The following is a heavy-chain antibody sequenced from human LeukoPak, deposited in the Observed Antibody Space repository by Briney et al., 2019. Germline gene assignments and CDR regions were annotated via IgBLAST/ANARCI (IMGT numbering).Heavy chain of an antibody. D-gene: IGHD1-14*01. CDR3: ARGAGSGRYNWFDP. CDR2: ISYDGSNK. V-gene: IGHV3-30-3*01. Sequence: GRSLRLSCAASGFTFSSYAMHWVRQAPGKGLEWVAVISYDGSNKYYADSVKGRFTISRDNSQNTLYLQMSGLRAEDTAVYYCARGAGSGRYNWFDPWGQGTLVTVSS. J-gene: IGHJ5*02. CDR1: GFTFSSYA.